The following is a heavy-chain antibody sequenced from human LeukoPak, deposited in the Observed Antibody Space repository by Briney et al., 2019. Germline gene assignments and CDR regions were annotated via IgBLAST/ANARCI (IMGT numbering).Heavy chain of an antibody. CDR1: GGSISSYY. V-gene: IGHV4-59*12. J-gene: IGHJ5*02. CDR3: ARDKPPFYYDFWSGDHWFDP. CDR2: IYYSGST. Sequence: PSETLSLTCTVSGGSISSYYWSWIRQPPGKGLEWIGYIYYSGSTNYNPSLKSRVTMSIDTSKNQFSLKLSSVTAADTAVYYCARDKPPFYYDFWSGDHWFDPWGQGTLVTVSS. D-gene: IGHD3-3*01.